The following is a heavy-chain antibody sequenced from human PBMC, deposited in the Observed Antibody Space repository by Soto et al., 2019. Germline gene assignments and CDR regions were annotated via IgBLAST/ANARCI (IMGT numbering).Heavy chain of an antibody. D-gene: IGHD3-9*01. V-gene: IGHV3-30-3*01. J-gene: IGHJ6*02. Sequence: QVQLVESGGGVVQPGRSLRLSCAASGFTFSTYAIHWVRQAPGKGLEWVAVISYDGVYEHYADSVKGRFTISRDNSKKMLYLQMDSLRPEETAVYYCARPRAIRFYYYAMDVWGQGTTVTVSS. CDR2: ISYDGVYE. CDR3: ARPRAIRFYYYAMDV. CDR1: GFTFSTYA.